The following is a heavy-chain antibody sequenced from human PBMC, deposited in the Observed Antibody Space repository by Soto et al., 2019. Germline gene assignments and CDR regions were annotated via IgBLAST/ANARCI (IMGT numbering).Heavy chain of an antibody. D-gene: IGHD2-2*01. Sequence: ASVKVSCNASGYTFTSYGISWVRQAPGQGLEWMGWISAYNGNTHYAQKLQGRVTMTTDTSTSTDYTELRSLRSDATAVYYCATHCSSTSCYSAGFDPWGQGTLVTVSS. V-gene: IGHV1-18*01. CDR2: ISAYNGNT. CDR1: GYTFTSYG. J-gene: IGHJ5*02. CDR3: ATHCSSTSCYSAGFDP.